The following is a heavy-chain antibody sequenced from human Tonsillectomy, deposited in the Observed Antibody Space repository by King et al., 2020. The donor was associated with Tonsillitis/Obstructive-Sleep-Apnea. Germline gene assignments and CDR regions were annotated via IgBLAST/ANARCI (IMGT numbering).Heavy chain of an antibody. Sequence: ITLKESGPALVKPPQTLTLTCTFSGFSLSTSGICVSWIRQPPGKALEWLARIDWDDDKYYSTSLRTRLTISKDTSKNQVVLTMTSMDPVDTATYYCARAGDGYTYSWFDPWGQGTLVTVSS. J-gene: IGHJ5*02. CDR1: GFSLSTSGIC. CDR3: ARAGDGYTYSWFDP. V-gene: IGHV2-70*15. D-gene: IGHD5-24*01. CDR2: IDWDDDK.